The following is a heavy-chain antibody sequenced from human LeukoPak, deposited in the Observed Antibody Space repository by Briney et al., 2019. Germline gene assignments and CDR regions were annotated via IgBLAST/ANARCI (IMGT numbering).Heavy chain of an antibody. CDR3: ARQSVTEMICGFDY. D-gene: IGHD2-21*02. J-gene: IGHJ4*02. Sequence: SETLTLTCTVSGGSISRDRYYWRWIRKPPGKGLERLGTIFYIETTYYNPYLQSRVTLSVHRSKNHFSLELPSVTAPDTPVYYCARQSVTEMICGFDYWGQGTLVTVSS. CDR2: IFYIETT. CDR1: GGSISRDRYY. V-gene: IGHV4-39*01.